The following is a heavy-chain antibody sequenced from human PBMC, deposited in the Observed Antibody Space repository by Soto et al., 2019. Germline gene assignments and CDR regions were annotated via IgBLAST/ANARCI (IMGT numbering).Heavy chain of an antibody. V-gene: IGHV2-70*12. D-gene: IGHD6-6*01. CDR2: VDWDDDK. Sequence: SGLTLVNPTQTLTLTCTFSGFSLRTSGMCVSWIRQPPGKALEWLALVDWDDDKYYNTSLKTRLTISRDTSKNQVVLTMTNMDPVDTATYYCARRAAYSSSYFFDYWGQGSLVPVSS. CDR3: ARRAAYSSSYFFDY. J-gene: IGHJ4*02. CDR1: GFSLRTSGMC.